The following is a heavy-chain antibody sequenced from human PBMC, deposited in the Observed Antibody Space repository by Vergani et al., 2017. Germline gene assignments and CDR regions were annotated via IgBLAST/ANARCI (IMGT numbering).Heavy chain of an antibody. CDR3: ARGYCTNSICREKVDS. V-gene: IGHV3-23*01. J-gene: IGHJ4*02. D-gene: IGHD2-8*01. CDR1: GFTFRHYA. CDR2: ISDNGCTT. Sequence: EVQLLESGGGFAQPGGSLRLSCAASGFTFRHYAMTWVRQAPGKGLEWVSIISDNGCTTYYADSGKGRFTISRDNTKDTLYLQMNGLRAEDTGVYYCARGYCTNSICREKVDSWGQGTLVTVSS.